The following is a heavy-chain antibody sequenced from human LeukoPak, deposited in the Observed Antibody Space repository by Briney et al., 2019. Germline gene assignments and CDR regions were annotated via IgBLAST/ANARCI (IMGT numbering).Heavy chain of an antibody. CDR3: ARDGLWLQHAFDI. CDR1: GGSISRSSYY. CDR2: IHYSGST. D-gene: IGHD5-24*01. J-gene: IGHJ3*02. V-gene: IGHV4-39*07. Sequence: PSETLSLTCTVSGGSISRSSYYWGWIRQPPGKGLEWIGSIHYSGSTYYNPSLKSRVTISVDTSKNQFSLKLSSVTAADTAVYYCARDGLWLQHAFDIWGQGTMVTVSS.